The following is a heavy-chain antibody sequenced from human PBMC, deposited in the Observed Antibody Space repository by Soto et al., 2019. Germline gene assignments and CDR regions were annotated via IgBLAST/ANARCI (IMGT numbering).Heavy chain of an antibody. D-gene: IGHD6-19*01. J-gene: IGHJ6*02. CDR1: GFTFSSYA. CDR2: ISGSGGST. CDR3: SKAAVAAVFYYSYGMDA. Sequence: EVHLLESGGGLVQPGGSLRLSCAASGFTFSSYAMSWVRQAPGKGLEWVSAISGSGGSTYYADSVKGRFTISRDNSKNXXHLQMDSRRTEDTAVCYLSKAAVAAVFYYSYGMDAWGQGTTVTVSS. V-gene: IGHV3-23*01.